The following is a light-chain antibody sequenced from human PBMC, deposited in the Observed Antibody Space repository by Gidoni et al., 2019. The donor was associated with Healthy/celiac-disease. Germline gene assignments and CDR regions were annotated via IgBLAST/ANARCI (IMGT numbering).Light chain of an antibody. V-gene: IGKV3-15*01. Sequence: EIVMTQSPATLSVSPGERATLSCRASQRGSSNLAWYQQKPGQAPRLLIYGASTRATGIPARFSGSGSGTEFTLTISSLQSEDFAVYYCQQYNNWPQTFGQGTKLEIK. CDR1: QRGSSN. J-gene: IGKJ2*01. CDR2: GAS. CDR3: QQYNNWPQT.